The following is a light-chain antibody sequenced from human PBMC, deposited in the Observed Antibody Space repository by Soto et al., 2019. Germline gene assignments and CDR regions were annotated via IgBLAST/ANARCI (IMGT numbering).Light chain of an antibody. CDR3: QQYNNWWT. CDR1: QSVTNN. Sequence: EIVLTQSPGTLSLSPGERATLSCRASQSVTNNYLAWFQQKPGQAPRLLMYGASTRATGIPARFSGSGSGTEFTLTISSLQSEDFAVYYCQQYNNWWTFGQGTKVDIK. V-gene: IGKV3-15*01. CDR2: GAS. J-gene: IGKJ1*01.